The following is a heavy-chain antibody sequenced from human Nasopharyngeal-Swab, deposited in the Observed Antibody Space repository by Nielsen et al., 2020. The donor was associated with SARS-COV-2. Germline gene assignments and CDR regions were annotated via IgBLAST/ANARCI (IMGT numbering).Heavy chain of an antibody. Sequence: GGSLRLSCAASGFTFRNYAMHWVRPAPDKGLEWVAVLWSDDWTTYYADSVKGRFTISRDNSKNTLYLGMNSVTAEDTAMYYCARGSYGDKSDFDSWGQGTLVTVSS. J-gene: IGHJ4*02. V-gene: IGHV3-33*01. CDR2: LWSDDWTT. CDR3: ARGSYGDKSDFDS. D-gene: IGHD4-23*01. CDR1: GFTFRNYA.